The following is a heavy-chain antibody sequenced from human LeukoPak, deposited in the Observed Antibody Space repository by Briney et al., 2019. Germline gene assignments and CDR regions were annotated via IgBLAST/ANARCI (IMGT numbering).Heavy chain of an antibody. CDR3: ARRRAEAAAGQGGYYYYYYMDV. V-gene: IGHV5-51*01. Sequence: GESLKISCKGSGYSFTSYWIGWVRQMPGKGLEWMGIIYPGDSDTRYSPSFQGQVTISADKSISTAYLQWSSLKASDTAMYYCARRRAEAAAGQGGYYYYYYMDVWGKGTTVTVSS. CDR2: IYPGDSDT. J-gene: IGHJ6*03. D-gene: IGHD6-13*01. CDR1: GYSFTSYW.